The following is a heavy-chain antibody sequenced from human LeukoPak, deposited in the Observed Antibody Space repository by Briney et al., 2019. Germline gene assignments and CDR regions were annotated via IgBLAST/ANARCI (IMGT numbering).Heavy chain of an antibody. CDR2: ISSSGDTI. D-gene: IGHD6-19*01. J-gene: IGHJ4*02. CDR1: GFTFSSYE. Sequence: GGSLRLSCAASGFTFSSYEMNWVRQAPGKGLEWVSYISSSGDTIYYADSVKGRFTISRDNAKNSLYLQMNSLRAEDTAVYYCAREIKRSSGWYDFDYWGQGTRVTVSS. V-gene: IGHV3-48*03. CDR3: AREIKRSSGWYDFDY.